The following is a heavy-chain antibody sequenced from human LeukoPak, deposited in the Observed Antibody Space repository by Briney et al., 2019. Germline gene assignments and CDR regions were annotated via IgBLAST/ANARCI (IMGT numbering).Heavy chain of an antibody. CDR3: AREAVIAAAGTGGLNWFDP. V-gene: IGHV4-59*01. D-gene: IGHD6-13*01. Sequence: SETLSLTCTVSGGSISSYYWSWIRRPPGKGLEWIGYIYYSGSTNYNPSLKSRVTISVDTSKNQFSLKLSSVTAADTAVYYCAREAVIAAAGTGGLNWFDPWGQGTLVTVSS. J-gene: IGHJ5*02. CDR1: GGSISSYY. CDR2: IYYSGST.